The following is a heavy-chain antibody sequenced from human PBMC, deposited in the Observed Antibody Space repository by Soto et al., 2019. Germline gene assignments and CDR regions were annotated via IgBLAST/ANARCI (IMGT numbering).Heavy chain of an antibody. CDR3: ARGYSGSYDDYCYYGMEV. CDR2: INHSGST. CDR1: GGSFSGYY. V-gene: IGHV4-34*01. D-gene: IGHD1-26*01. J-gene: IGHJ6*02. Sequence: PSETLSLTCAVYGGSFSGYYWSWIRQPPGKGLEWIGEINHSGSTNYNPSLKSRVTISVDTSKNQFSLKLSSVTAADTAVYYCARGYSGSYDDYCYYGMEVWGQGTTVTVYS.